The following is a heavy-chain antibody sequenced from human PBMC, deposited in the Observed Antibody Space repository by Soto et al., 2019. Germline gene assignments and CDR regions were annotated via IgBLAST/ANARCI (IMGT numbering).Heavy chain of an antibody. V-gene: IGHV5-10-1*01. D-gene: IGHD2-2*01. CDR1: GCSFTSYW. Sequence: ESLKPSRKGSGCSFTSYWISWVRQMPGKGLEGMGRIDPSDSYTNYSPSFLGHVTISADKSISTAYLQWSSLKASDTAMYYGAREALVVPRYYYGMDVWGQGTTVNVSS. J-gene: IGHJ6*02. CDR2: IDPSDSYT. CDR3: AREALVVPRYYYGMDV.